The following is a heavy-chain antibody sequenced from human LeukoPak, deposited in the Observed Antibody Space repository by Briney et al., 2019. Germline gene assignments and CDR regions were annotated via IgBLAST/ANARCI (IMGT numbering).Heavy chain of an antibody. Sequence: ASVTVSCTTSGYIFSNHYIHWVRQAPGQGPEWMGIIRPSSGRADYTQKFQGRVTMTRDMFTTTVYMELTTLGSDDTAVYFCAREPPESYYFDYWGQGTLVTVSS. CDR2: IRPSSGRA. V-gene: IGHV1-46*01. CDR1: GYIFSNHY. J-gene: IGHJ4*02. CDR3: AREPPESYYFDY. D-gene: IGHD2/OR15-2a*01.